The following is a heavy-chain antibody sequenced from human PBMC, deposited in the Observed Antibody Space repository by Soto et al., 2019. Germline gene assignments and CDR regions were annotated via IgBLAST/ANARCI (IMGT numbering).Heavy chain of an antibody. CDR2: ISAYNGNT. J-gene: IGHJ4*02. V-gene: IGHV1-18*01. Sequence: ASVKVSCKASGYTFTSYGISWVRQAPGQGLEWMGWISAYNGNTNYAQKLQGRVTMTTDTSTSTAYMELRSLRSDDTAVYYCARAGDYYDSSGYLVYWGQGTLVTVSS. CDR3: ARAGDYYDSSGYLVY. D-gene: IGHD3-22*01. CDR1: GYTFTSYG.